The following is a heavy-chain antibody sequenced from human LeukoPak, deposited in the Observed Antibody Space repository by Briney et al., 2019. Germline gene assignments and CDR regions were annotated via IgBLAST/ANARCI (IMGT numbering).Heavy chain of an antibody. J-gene: IGHJ4*02. V-gene: IGHV3-23*01. D-gene: IGHD3-3*01. CDR3: AKDRSSDLTNYELF. CDR2: IGGTSGNT. CDR1: GFIFSSYA. Sequence: GGPLRLSCAASGFIFSSYAMTWFRQAPGKGLEWVSTIGGTSGNTNYADSVKGRYTISRDNSKNTLDLHMNSRRAENTAVYYCAKDRSSDLTNYELFGGKGSLVTVSS.